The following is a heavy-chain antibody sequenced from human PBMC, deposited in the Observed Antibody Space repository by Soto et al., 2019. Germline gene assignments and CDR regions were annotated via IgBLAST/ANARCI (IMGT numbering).Heavy chain of an antibody. Sequence: QVQLVESGGGVVQPGRSLRLSCAASGCNISAYGRHWGRQTPGTGLEIVALLSFDAYKKDYADSVEGRFTISRDTSRNTLYLHMNSLRVEDTAVYYCRLGLADWGPGTRVTVSS. CDR3: RLGLAD. D-gene: IGHD3-16*01. CDR1: GCNISAYG. J-gene: IGHJ4*02. V-gene: IGHV3-30*03. CDR2: LSFDAYKK.